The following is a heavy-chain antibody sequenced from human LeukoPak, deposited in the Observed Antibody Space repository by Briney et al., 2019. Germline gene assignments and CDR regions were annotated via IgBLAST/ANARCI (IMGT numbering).Heavy chain of an antibody. Sequence: GGSLRLSCAASGFTFSSYAMSWVRQAPGRGLEWVSGISGSGCTTYYADSVKGRFTIHRDNSKNTYLQMNSLRAEDTAAYYCAKDSRSTLPRGRLDYWGQGTLVTVSS. D-gene: IGHD2-21*02. CDR1: GFTFSSYA. V-gene: IGHV3-23*01. CDR3: AKDSRSTLPRGRLDY. CDR2: ISGSGCTT. J-gene: IGHJ4*02.